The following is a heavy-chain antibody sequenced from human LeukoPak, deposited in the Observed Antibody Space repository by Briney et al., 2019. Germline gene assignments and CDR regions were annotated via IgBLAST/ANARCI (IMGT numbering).Heavy chain of an antibody. J-gene: IGHJ4*02. D-gene: IGHD6-19*01. V-gene: IGHV5-51*01. CDR3: ARRSGSYYFDY. CDR2: IYPGDSDP. CDR1: GYIFTSYC. Sequence: GESLKISCKGSGYIFTSYCIGWVRQMPGKGLEWMGIIYPGDSDPRYSPSFQGQVTISADRSISTAYLQWSSLKASDTAMYYCARRSGSYYFDYWGQGTLVTVSS.